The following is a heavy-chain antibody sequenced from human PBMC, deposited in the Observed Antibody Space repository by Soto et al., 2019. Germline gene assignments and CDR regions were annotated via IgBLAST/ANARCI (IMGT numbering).Heavy chain of an antibody. CDR2: IYPGDSDT. D-gene: IGHD1-26*01. CDR1: GYSFTSYW. CDR3: ARRGGLYSGSYKYNWFDP. V-gene: IGHV5-51*01. J-gene: IGHJ5*02. Sequence: GESLKISCKGSGYSFTSYWIGWVRQMPGKGLEWMGIIYPGDSDTRYSPSFQGQVTISADKSISTAYLQWSSLKASDTAMYYCARRGGLYSGSYKYNWFDPWGQGTLVTVSS.